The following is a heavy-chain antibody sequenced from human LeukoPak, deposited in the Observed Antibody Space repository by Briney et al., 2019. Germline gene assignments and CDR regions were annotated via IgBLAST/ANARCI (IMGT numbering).Heavy chain of an antibody. J-gene: IGHJ5*02. Sequence: PSEPLSLTCAVYGGAFSGYYWSWIRQPPGKGLEWSGENNHSGSTNYNPSLKSRVTISVDASKNQFSLKLSSVTAADTAVYYCARVGTTVTTSRWYNWFDPWGQGTLVTVSS. CDR3: ARVGTTVTTSRWYNWFDP. CDR1: GGAFSGYY. D-gene: IGHD4-17*01. CDR2: NNHSGST. V-gene: IGHV4-34*01.